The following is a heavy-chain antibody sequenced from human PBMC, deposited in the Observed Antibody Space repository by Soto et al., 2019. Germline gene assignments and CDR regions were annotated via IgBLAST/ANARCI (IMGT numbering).Heavy chain of an antibody. CDR3: ARDMPIYLRSHPYFDY. J-gene: IGHJ4*02. CDR2: ISAYNGNT. Sequence: ASVKVSCKASGYTFTSYGISWVRQAPGQGLEWIGWISAYNGNTNYAQKLQGRVTMTTDTSTSTAYMELRSLRSDDTAVYYCARDMPIYLRSHPYFDYWGQGTLVTVSS. V-gene: IGHV1-18*01. CDR1: GYTFTSYG. D-gene: IGHD5-12*01.